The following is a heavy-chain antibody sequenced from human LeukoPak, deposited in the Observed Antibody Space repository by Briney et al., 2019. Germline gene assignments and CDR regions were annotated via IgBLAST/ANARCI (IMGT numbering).Heavy chain of an antibody. CDR2: IYSGGST. J-gene: IGHJ3*02. V-gene: IGHV3-53*01. Sequence: GGSLRLSCAASGFTVSSNYMSWVRQAPGKGLEWVSIIYSGGSTFYAASVKGRFTISRENSKNTLYLQMNSLRAEDTAVYYCARGGSYLSAFDIWGQGTMVTVSS. CDR3: ARGGSYLSAFDI. D-gene: IGHD1-26*01. CDR1: GFTVSSNY.